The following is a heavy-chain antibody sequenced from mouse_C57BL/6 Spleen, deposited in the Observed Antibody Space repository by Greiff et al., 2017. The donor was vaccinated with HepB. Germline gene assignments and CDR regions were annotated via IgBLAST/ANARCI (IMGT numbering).Heavy chain of an antibody. D-gene: IGHD2-1*01. CDR2: INYDGSST. CDR1: GFTFSDYY. V-gene: IGHV5-16*01. Sequence: EVKLVESEGGLVQPGSSMKLSCTASGFTFSDYYMAWVRQVPEKGLEWVANINYDGSSTYYLDSLKSRFIISRDNAKNILYLQMSSLKSEDTATYYCAREEGNYGRAMDYWGQGTSVTVSS. J-gene: IGHJ4*01. CDR3: AREEGNYGRAMDY.